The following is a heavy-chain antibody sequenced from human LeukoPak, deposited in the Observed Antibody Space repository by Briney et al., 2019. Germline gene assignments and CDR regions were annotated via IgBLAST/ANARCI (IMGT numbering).Heavy chain of an antibody. Sequence: PSQTLSLTCTVSGGSISSGSYYWSWIRQPAGKGLEWIGRIYTSGSTNYNPSLKSRVTISVDTSKNQFSLKLSSVTAADTAVYYCARERFLEWPGGGKGLIWFDPWGQGTLVTVSS. D-gene: IGHD3-3*01. V-gene: IGHV4-61*02. J-gene: IGHJ5*02. CDR1: GGSISSGSYY. CDR2: IYTSGST. CDR3: ARERFLEWPGGGKGLIWFDP.